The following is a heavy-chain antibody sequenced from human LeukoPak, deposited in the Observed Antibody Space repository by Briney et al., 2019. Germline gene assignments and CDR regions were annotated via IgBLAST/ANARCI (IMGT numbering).Heavy chain of an antibody. J-gene: IGHJ4*02. Sequence: VGSLRLSCAASGFTFSGSAIHWVRQASGKGLEWVGRIRSKANSYATSSAASVKGSFTISRDDSKNTAYLQMNSLKTEDTAVYYCTRDYGVLFDYWGQGPLVSVFS. CDR3: TRDYGVLFDY. CDR2: IRSKANSYAT. CDR1: GFTFSGSA. D-gene: IGHD4-17*01. V-gene: IGHV3-73*01.